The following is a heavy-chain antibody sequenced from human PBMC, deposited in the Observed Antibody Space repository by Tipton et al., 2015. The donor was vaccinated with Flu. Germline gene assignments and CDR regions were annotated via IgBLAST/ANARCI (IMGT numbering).Heavy chain of an antibody. CDR3: AKVIPELVAGLDY. Sequence: SLRLSCEASGFTFSRYAMSWVRQAPGKGLEWVSGISGGGAITYFADSVKGRFTIPRDNSKNRLVLQMNSLRAEDTAVYYCAKVIPELVAGLDYWGQGTLVTVSS. D-gene: IGHD6-19*01. J-gene: IGHJ4*02. CDR2: ISGGGAIT. CDR1: GFTFSRYA. V-gene: IGHV3-23*01.